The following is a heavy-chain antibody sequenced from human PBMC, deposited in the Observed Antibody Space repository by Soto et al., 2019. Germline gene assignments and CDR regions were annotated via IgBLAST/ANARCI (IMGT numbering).Heavy chain of an antibody. CDR2: ISGSGGST. CDR3: ARRGSGSYYDY. D-gene: IGHD1-26*01. J-gene: IGHJ4*02. Sequence: EVQLLESGGGLVQPGGSLRLSCAASGFTFSSYAMRWVRQAPVKGLEWVSAISGSGGSTYYADSVKGLFTISRDNSKNTLYLHMNSLSAEDTAVYYCARRGSGSYYDYWGQGTLVTVSS. CDR1: GFTFSSYA. V-gene: IGHV3-23*01.